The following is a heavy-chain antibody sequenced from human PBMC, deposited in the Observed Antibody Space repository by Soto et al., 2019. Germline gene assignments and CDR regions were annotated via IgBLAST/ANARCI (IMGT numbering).Heavy chain of an antibody. J-gene: IGHJ5*02. D-gene: IGHD6-6*01. V-gene: IGHV1-69*01. CDR2: LIPIFGAA. CDR1: GGTFTNYV. Sequence: QVQLVQSGAEVRKPGSSVKVSCKISGGTFTNYVISWLRQAPGQGLEWMGGLIPIFGAANLAQKFQGRVTITAHECTSTVNIELSSLTSEDTPVYYCARGRSSPNFDPWGQGTLVTVSS. CDR3: ARGRSSPNFDP.